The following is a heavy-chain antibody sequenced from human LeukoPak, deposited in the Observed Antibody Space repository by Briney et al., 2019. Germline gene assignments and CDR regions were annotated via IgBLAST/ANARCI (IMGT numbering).Heavy chain of an antibody. CDR3: AKVISMVRGVHYGMNV. D-gene: IGHD3-10*01. J-gene: IGHJ6*02. Sequence: GGSLRLSCAVSGFTFSSYAMSWVRQAPGKGLGWVSTISGSGGTTYYADSVKGWFTISRDNSKNTLYLQMNSLRAEDTAVYYCAKVISMVRGVHYGMNVWGQGTTVTVSS. V-gene: IGHV3-23*01. CDR2: ISGSGGTT. CDR1: GFTFSSYA.